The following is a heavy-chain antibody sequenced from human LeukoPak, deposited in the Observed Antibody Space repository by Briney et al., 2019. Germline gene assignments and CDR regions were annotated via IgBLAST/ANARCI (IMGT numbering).Heavy chain of an antibody. D-gene: IGHD1-7*01. CDR1: GFTFSSYA. CDR3: ARDSNFDWFDP. Sequence: GGSLRLSCAASGFTFSSYAMNWVRQAPGKGLEWVSVIYSGGSTYYADSVKGRFTISRDNSKNTLYLQMNSLRAEDTAMYYCARDSNFDWFDPWGQGTLVTVSS. V-gene: IGHV3-66*01. J-gene: IGHJ5*02. CDR2: IYSGGST.